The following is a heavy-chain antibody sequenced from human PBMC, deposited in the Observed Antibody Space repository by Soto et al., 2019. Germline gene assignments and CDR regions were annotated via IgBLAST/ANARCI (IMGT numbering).Heavy chain of an antibody. Sequence: QVQLVESGGGVVQPGRSLRLSCAASGFTFSSYGMHWVRQAPGKGLEWVAVISYDGSNNYYADSVKSRFTISRDNSTNTLYLQMNSLRAEETAVYYCAKGRLLETTDHDKNQNYYYYGMDVWGQGTTVTDSS. V-gene: IGHV3-30*18. CDR2: ISYDGSNN. CDR3: AKGRLLETTDHDKNQNYYYYGMDV. J-gene: IGHJ6*02. CDR1: GFTFSSYG. D-gene: IGHD3-3*01.